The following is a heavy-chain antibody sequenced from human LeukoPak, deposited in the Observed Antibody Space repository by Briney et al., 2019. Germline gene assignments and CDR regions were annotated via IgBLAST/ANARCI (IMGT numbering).Heavy chain of an antibody. CDR1: GFMFSNYA. J-gene: IGHJ5*02. Sequence: GGSLRLSCVGSGFMFSNYAIHWVRQAPGKGLEWVAVISYDGNLKHYADSVQGRFTISRDDSKNTLYLQMNSLRAEDTAVYYCAREQVSVYYDSSGTKFHNWFDPWGQGTLVTVSS. D-gene: IGHD3-22*01. V-gene: IGHV3-30*03. CDR2: ISYDGNLK. CDR3: AREQVSVYYDSSGTKFHNWFDP.